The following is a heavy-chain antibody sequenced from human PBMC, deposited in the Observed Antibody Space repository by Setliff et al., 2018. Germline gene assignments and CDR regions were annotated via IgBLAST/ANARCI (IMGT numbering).Heavy chain of an antibody. V-gene: IGHV1-18*01. Sequence: ASVKVSCKASGYTFISYGISWLRQAPGQGFEWMGWISTNNGKTEYSQKVQGRVTMTTDRSTSTIYMELNSLRVEDSAIYYCVCFSWRGCSGDTCYSGDDSFDMWGQGTEVTVSS. D-gene: IGHD2-15*01. CDR1: GYTFISYG. CDR3: VCFSWRGCSGDTCYSGDDSFDM. J-gene: IGHJ3*02. CDR2: ISTNNGKT.